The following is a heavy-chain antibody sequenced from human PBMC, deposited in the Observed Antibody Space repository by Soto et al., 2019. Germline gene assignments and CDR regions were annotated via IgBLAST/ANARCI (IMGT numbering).Heavy chain of an antibody. J-gene: IGHJ4*02. CDR2: ISGSGSTI. D-gene: IGHD3-3*01. Sequence: PGGSLRLSCAASGFTFSNYEMNWVRQAPGKGLEWVSYISGSGSTIYYADSVKGRFTISRDNAKNSLYLQMNSLRAEDTAVYYCARDQMRFWTGYPLDYWGQGTLVTV. CDR1: GFTFSNYE. V-gene: IGHV3-48*03. CDR3: ARDQMRFWTGYPLDY.